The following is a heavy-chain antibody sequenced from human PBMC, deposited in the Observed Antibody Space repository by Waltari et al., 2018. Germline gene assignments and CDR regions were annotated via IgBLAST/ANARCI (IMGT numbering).Heavy chain of an antibody. CDR2: INPSGGST. CDR1: GYDFNSHW. Sequence: QVQLVQSGAEVKYPGASVKVSCKASGYDFNSHWIHWVRQAPGQGLEWMGIINPSGGSTSYAQKCQGRVTMTRDTSTSTVYMELSSLRSEDTAVYYCARGHPSVVAATWNWFDPWGQGTLVTVSS. D-gene: IGHD2-15*01. J-gene: IGHJ5*02. CDR3: ARGHPSVVAATWNWFDP. V-gene: IGHV1-46*02.